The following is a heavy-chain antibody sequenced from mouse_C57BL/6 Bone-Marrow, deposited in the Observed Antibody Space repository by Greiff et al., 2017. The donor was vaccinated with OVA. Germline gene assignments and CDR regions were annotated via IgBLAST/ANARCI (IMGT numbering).Heavy chain of an antibody. J-gene: IGHJ3*01. CDR3: VRNWDAWFAY. CDR1: GFSFNTYA. CDR2: IRSKSNNYAT. Sequence: EVMLVESGGGLVQPKGSLKLSCAASGFSFNTYAMNWVRQAPGKGLEWVARIRSKSNNYATYYADSVKDRFTISRDDSESMLYLQMNNLKTEDTAMYYCVRNWDAWFAYWGQGTLVTVSA. D-gene: IGHD4-1*01. V-gene: IGHV10-1*01.